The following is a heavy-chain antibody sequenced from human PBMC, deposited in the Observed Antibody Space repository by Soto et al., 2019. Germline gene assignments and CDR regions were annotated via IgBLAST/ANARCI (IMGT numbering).Heavy chain of an antibody. CDR3: AKDLVRGGSYSGFLYYHYYGMDV. Sequence: GGSLRLSCAASGFTFSSYGMHWVRQAPGKGLEWVAVISYDGSNKYYADSVKGRFTISRDNSKNTLYLQMNSLRAEDTAVYYCAKDLVRGGSYSGFLYYHYYGMDVWGQGTTVTVSS. CDR1: GFTFSSYG. V-gene: IGHV3-30*18. D-gene: IGHD1-26*01. J-gene: IGHJ6*02. CDR2: ISYDGSNK.